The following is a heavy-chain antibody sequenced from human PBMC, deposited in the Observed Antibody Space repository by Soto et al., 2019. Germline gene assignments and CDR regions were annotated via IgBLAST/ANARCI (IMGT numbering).Heavy chain of an antibody. CDR3: ARAPYLYGSGSYFREAFDI. D-gene: IGHD3-10*01. Sequence: SETLSLTCTVSGGSISSSSYYWGWIRQPPGKGLEWIGSIYCSGSTYYNPSLKSRVTISVDTSKNQFSLKLSSVTAADTAVYYCARAPYLYGSGSYFREAFDIWGQGTMVTVSS. CDR2: IYCSGST. V-gene: IGHV4-39*07. J-gene: IGHJ3*02. CDR1: GGSISSSSYY.